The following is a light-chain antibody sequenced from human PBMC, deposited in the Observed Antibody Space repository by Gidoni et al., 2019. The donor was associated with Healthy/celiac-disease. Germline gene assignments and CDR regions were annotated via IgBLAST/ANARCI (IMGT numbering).Light chain of an antibody. CDR2: LGS. Sequence: DIVMTQSPLSLLVTPGEPASISCRSSQSLLHSNGYNYLDWYLQKPGQSPQLLIYLGSNRASGVPDRFSGSGSGTDFTLKISRVEAEDVGVYYCMQALQTRTFGGGTKVEIK. CDR1: QSLLHSNGYNY. CDR3: MQALQTRT. J-gene: IGKJ4*01. V-gene: IGKV2-28*01.